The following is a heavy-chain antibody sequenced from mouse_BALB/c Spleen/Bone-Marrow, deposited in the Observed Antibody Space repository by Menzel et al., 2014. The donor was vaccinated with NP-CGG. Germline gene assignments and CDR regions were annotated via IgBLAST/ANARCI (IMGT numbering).Heavy chain of an antibody. CDR2: INPSAGYT. CDR1: GYIFTSYW. V-gene: IGHV1-7*01. Sequence: VKLQESGAELAKPGASVKMSCKASGYIFTSYWMHWVKQRPGQGLEWIGYINPSAGYTEYNQKFKDKATLTADKSSSTAYMQLSSLTSADSAVYYCAREARTGAWFAYWGQGTLVTVSA. D-gene: IGHD4-1*01. CDR3: AREARTGAWFAY. J-gene: IGHJ3*01.